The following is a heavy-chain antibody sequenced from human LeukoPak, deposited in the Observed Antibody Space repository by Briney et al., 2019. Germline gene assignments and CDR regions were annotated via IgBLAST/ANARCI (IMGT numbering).Heavy chain of an antibody. CDR3: ARDSLGYDCSGGSCYRNWFDP. J-gene: IGHJ5*02. V-gene: IGHV1-69*05. CDR2: IIPIFGTA. CDR1: GGTFSSYA. Sequence: SVKVSCKASGGTFSSYAISWVRQAPGQGLEWMGRIIPIFGTANYAQKFQGRVTITTDESTSTAYMELSSLRSEDTAVYYCARDSLGYDCSGGSCYRNWFDPWGQGTLVTVSS. D-gene: IGHD2-15*01.